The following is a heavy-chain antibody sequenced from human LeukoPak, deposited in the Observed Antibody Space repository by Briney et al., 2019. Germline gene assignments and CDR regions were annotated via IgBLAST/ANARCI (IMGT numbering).Heavy chain of an antibody. CDR2: ISSSSSYI. CDR3: ARDPSGSRTGYFDY. CDR1: GFTFSSYS. D-gene: IGHD1-26*01. V-gene: IGHV3-21*01. J-gene: IGHJ4*02. Sequence: GGSLRLSCAASGFTFSSYSMNWVRQAPGKGLEWVSSISSSSSYIYYADSVKGRFTISRDNAKNSLYLQMNSLRAEDTAVYYCARDPSGSRTGYFDYWGQGTLVTVSS.